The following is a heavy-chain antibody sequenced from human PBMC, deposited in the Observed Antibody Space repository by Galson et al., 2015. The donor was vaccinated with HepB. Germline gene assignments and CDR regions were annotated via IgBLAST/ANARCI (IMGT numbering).Heavy chain of an antibody. CDR1: GYTFTGYY. D-gene: IGHD3-16*02. CDR2: INPNSGGT. Sequence: SVKVSCKASGYTFTGYYMHWVRQAPGQGLEWMGRINPNSGGTNYAQKFQGRVTMTRDTSISTAYMELSRLRSDDTAVYYCARVYDDYIWGSYRTGGYYFDYWGQGTLVTVSS. V-gene: IGHV1-2*06. CDR3: ARVYDDYIWGSYRTGGYYFDY. J-gene: IGHJ4*02.